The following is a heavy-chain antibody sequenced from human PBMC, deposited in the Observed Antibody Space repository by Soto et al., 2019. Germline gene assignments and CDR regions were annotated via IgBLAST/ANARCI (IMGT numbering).Heavy chain of an antibody. CDR2: IYYSGST. Sequence: ASETLSLTCNASGGSISGHYWSWVRQTPGKGLEWIGYIYYSGSTNYNPSLKSRVTISVDTSKNHFSLRLTSVTAADTAVYYCARGPYYDLIWNYYYMDVWGKGTTVTVSS. CDR1: GGSISGHY. J-gene: IGHJ6*03. V-gene: IGHV4-59*08. CDR3: ARGPYYDLIWNYYYMDV. D-gene: IGHD3-16*01.